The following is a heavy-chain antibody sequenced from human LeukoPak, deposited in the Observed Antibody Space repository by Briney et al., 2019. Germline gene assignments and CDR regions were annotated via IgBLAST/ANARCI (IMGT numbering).Heavy chain of an antibody. D-gene: IGHD6-19*01. J-gene: IGHJ4*02. CDR2: LYYSGST. CDR3: ARYRDSSGNFDY. Sequence: PSETLSLTCTVSGGSISSYYWSWIRQPPGKGLDWIGYLYYSGSTNYNPSLKSRVTISVDTSKNQFSLKLSSVTAADTAVYYCARYRDSSGNFDYWGQGTLVTVSS. V-gene: IGHV4-59*01. CDR1: GGSISSYY.